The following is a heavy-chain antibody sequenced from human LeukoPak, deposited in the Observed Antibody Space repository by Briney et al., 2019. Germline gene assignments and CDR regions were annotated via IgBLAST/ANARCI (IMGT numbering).Heavy chain of an antibody. J-gene: IGHJ4*02. Sequence: SETLSLTCTVSGGSISSHYWSWIRQPPGKGLEWIGYIYYSGSTNYNPSLKSRVTISVDTSKNQFSLKLSSVTAADTAVYYCAREKSPDYCSGGSCYFDYWGQGTLVTVSS. D-gene: IGHD2-15*01. V-gene: IGHV4-59*11. CDR2: IYYSGST. CDR1: GGSISSHY. CDR3: AREKSPDYCSGGSCYFDY.